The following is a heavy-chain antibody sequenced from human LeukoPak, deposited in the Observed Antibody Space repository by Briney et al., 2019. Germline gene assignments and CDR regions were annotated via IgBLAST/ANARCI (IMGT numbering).Heavy chain of an antibody. CDR2: INPNSGGT. J-gene: IGHJ6*02. V-gene: IGHV1-2*02. Sequence: ASVKVSCKASGYTLTGYYMHWVRQAPGQGLEWMGWINPNSGGTNYAQKFQGRVTMTRDTSISTAYMELSRLRSDDTAVYYCARDLWFVTDIVVVVAAKRQYGMDVWGQGTTVTVSS. CDR3: ARDLWFVTDIVVVVAAKRQYGMDV. CDR1: GYTLTGYY. D-gene: IGHD2-15*01.